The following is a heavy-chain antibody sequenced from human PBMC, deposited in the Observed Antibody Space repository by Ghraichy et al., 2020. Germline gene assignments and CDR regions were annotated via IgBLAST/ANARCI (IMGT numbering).Heavy chain of an antibody. CDR3: SRIGQGSLEV. V-gene: IGHV4-59*01. D-gene: IGHD3-10*01. Sequence: SETLSLTCTVSGASFDSYYWSWVREIPGEGLQWIGYIYYIGTTNSNPSLESRVAISIDPSRRHLSLRLNSVTAADTAVYYCSRIGQGSLEVWGQGTSIIVS. CDR2: IYYIGTT. J-gene: IGHJ6*02. CDR1: GASFDSYY.